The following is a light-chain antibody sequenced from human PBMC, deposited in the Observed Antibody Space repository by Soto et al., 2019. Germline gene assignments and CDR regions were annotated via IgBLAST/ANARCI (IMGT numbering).Light chain of an antibody. Sequence: QSALTQPASVSGSPGQSITISCTGTSSDIGAYNYVGWYQQHPGQAPKLMTYDVNNRPSGVSDRFSASKSGNTASLTIAWPQAEDEADYFCSSYTSSNTVVFGGGTKVTVL. V-gene: IGLV2-14*03. CDR2: DVN. CDR1: SSDIGAYNY. CDR3: SSYTSSNTVV. J-gene: IGLJ3*02.